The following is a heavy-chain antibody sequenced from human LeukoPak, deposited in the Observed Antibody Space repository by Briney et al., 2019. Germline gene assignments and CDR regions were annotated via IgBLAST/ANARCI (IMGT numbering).Heavy chain of an antibody. J-gene: IGHJ3*02. CDR1: GGSFSGYY. CDR3: VGTRYCSSTSCSGDAFDI. V-gene: IGHV4-34*01. Sequence: SETLSLTCAVYGGSFSGYYWSWIRQPSGKGLEWIGEINHSGSTNYNPSLKSRVTMSVDTSKNQFSLKLSSVTAADTAVYYCVGTRYCSSTSCSGDAFDIWGQGTMVTVSS. D-gene: IGHD2-2*01. CDR2: INHSGST.